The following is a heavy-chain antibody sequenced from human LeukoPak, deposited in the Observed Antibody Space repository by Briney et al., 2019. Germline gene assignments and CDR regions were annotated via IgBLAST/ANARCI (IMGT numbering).Heavy chain of an antibody. CDR3: ARRIDWYFDL. D-gene: IGHD2-15*01. CDR1: GFTFSSYA. Sequence: GRSLRLSCAASGFTFSSYAMHWVRQAPGKGLEWVSVIYSGGSTYYVDSVKGRFTISRDNSKNTLYLQMNSLRAEDTAVYYCARRIDWYFDLWGRGTLVTVSS. CDR2: IYSGGST. V-gene: IGHV3-53*01. J-gene: IGHJ2*01.